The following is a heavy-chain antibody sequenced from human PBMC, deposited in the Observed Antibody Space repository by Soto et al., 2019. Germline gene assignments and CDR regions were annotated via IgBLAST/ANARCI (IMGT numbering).Heavy chain of an antibody. CDR1: GGSIRSINYC. V-gene: IGHV4-39*06. CDR3: ATAYYGMDV. Sequence: SETLSLTCAVSGGSIRSINYCRGWIRHPPGEGLEWIGTVCYSGTTYYNPSLKSRITTSVDTSKNQCALRLTSVTAAATAVYYCATAYYGMDVWGQGTTVTVSS. CDR2: VCYSGTT. J-gene: IGHJ6*02.